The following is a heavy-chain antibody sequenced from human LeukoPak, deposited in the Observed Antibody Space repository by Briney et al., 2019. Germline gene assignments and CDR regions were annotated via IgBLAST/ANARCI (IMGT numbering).Heavy chain of an antibody. CDR2: IPSDGGTK. Sequence: GGSLRLSCAASGLTFSSHGMHWVRQAPGKGLEWVAFIPSDGGTKYYADSVKGRFTISRDNSKNTLYLQMDSLRAEDTAVYYCARDRGYTQDYWGQGTLVTVSS. J-gene: IGHJ4*02. CDR1: GLTFSSHG. D-gene: IGHD5-12*01. CDR3: ARDRGYTQDY. V-gene: IGHV3-30*03.